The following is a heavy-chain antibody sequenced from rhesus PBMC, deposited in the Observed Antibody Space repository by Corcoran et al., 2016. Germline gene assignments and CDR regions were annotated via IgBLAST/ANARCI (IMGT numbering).Heavy chain of an antibody. CDR2: IYWDVDK. V-gene: IGHV2S1*01. J-gene: IGHJ4*01. CDR3: ARVREGN. CDR1: GFSSSASGMG. D-gene: IGHD1-44*01. Sequence: QVTLKESGPALVKPTQTLTLTCTFSGFSSSASGMGVGWIRQPPGKALEWLASIYWDVDKYYSTSLKSRLTISKDTSKNQVVLTMTNMDPVDTATYYCARVREGNWGQGVLVTVSS.